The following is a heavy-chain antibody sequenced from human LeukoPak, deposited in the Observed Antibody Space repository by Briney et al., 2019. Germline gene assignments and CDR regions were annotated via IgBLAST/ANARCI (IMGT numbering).Heavy chain of an antibody. Sequence: PGGSLRLSCAASGFNITTNYMNWVRQAPGKGLEWVSYISSSSSTIYYADSVKGRFTISRDNAKNSLYLQMNSLRDEDTAVYYCARPVGSGTSGMDVWGQGTTVTVSS. CDR1: GFNITTNY. V-gene: IGHV3-48*02. J-gene: IGHJ6*02. D-gene: IGHD3-10*01. CDR3: ARPVGSGTSGMDV. CDR2: ISSSSSTI.